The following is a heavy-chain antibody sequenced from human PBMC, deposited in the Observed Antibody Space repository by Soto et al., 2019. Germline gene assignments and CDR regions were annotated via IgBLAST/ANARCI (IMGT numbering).Heavy chain of an antibody. CDR3: AKAEVHSSSWYAIY. J-gene: IGHJ4*02. CDR2: ISGSGGST. D-gene: IGHD6-13*01. Sequence: PGGSLRLSCAASGFTFSSYAMSWVRQAPGKGLEWVSAISGSGGSTYYADSVKGRFTISRDNSKNTLYLQMNSLRAEDTAVYYCAKAEVHSSSWYAIYWGQGTLVTVSS. V-gene: IGHV3-23*01. CDR1: GFTFSSYA.